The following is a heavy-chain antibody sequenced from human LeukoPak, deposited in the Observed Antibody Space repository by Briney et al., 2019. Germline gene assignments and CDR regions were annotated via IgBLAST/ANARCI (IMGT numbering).Heavy chain of an antibody. CDR3: ARNSGWYGTS. J-gene: IGHJ4*02. CDR1: GFTVSSNS. CDR2: IYSDNT. V-gene: IGHV3-53*01. D-gene: IGHD6-19*01. Sequence: GGSLRLSCTVSGFTVSSNSMSRVRQAPGKGLEWVSFIYSDNTHYSDSVKGRFTISRDNSKNTLYLQLNSPSDEDTAVYFCARNSGWYGTSWGQGTLVTVSS.